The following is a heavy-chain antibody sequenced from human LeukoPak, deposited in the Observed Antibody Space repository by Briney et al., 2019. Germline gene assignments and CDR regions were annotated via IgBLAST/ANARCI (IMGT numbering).Heavy chain of an antibody. CDR3: ARHAGQWPAFHGFDI. V-gene: IGHV4-59*08. Sequence: SETLSLTCTVSGGSIGTYYWGWVRQPPGKGLECLAYIYGSGGTNYNPSLNSRVTISLDTANNQFSLNLSSVTAADTAVYYCARHAGQWPAFHGFDIWGQGTMVTVSS. CDR1: GGSIGTYY. CDR2: IYGSGGT. J-gene: IGHJ3*02. D-gene: IGHD6-19*01.